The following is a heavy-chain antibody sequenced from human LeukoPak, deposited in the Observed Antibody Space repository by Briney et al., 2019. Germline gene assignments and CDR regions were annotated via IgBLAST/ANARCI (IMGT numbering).Heavy chain of an antibody. CDR3: ARGDYGSGSYYLQTYYYYYYMDV. CDR2: IYYSGST. D-gene: IGHD3-10*01. J-gene: IGHJ6*03. CDR1: GGSISSYY. Sequence: SETLSLTCTVSGGSISSYYWSWIRQSPGKGLEWAGYIYYSGSTNYNPSLKSRVTISVDTSKDQFSLKLSSVTAADTAVYYCARGDYGSGSYYLQTYYYYYYMDVWGKGTTVTISS. V-gene: IGHV4-59*01.